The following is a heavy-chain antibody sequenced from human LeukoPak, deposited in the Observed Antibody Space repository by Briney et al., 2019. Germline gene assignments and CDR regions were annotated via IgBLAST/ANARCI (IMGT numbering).Heavy chain of an antibody. CDR1: GGSISSGSYY. J-gene: IGHJ3*02. V-gene: IGHV4-61*02. CDR3: ARDVVVIASDAFDI. D-gene: IGHD2-21*01. Sequence: SETLSLTCTVSGGSISSGSYYWSWIRQPAGKGLEWIGRIYTSGSTNYNPSLKSRVTISVDTSKNQFSLKLSSVTAADTAVYYCARDVVVIASDAFDIWGQGTMVTVSS. CDR2: IYTSGST.